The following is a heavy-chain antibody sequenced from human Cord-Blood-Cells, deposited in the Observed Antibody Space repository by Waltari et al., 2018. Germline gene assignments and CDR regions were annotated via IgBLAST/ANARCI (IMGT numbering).Heavy chain of an antibody. CDR3: ARVQAAAGRRFAFDI. J-gene: IGHJ3*02. CDR1: GYTFTGYY. D-gene: IGHD6-13*01. CDR2: INPNSGGT. Sequence: QVQLVQSGAEVKKPGASVKVSCKASGYTFTGYYMHWVRLASGQGLEWMGWINPNSGGTNYAQKFQGRVTMTRDTSISTAYMELSRLRSDDTAVYYCARVQAAAGRRFAFDIWGQGTMVTVSS. V-gene: IGHV1-2*02.